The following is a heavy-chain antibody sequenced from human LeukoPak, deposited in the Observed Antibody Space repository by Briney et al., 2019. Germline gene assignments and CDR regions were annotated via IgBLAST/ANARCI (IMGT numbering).Heavy chain of an antibody. D-gene: IGHD2-21*02. CDR1: GFTFSTYS. V-gene: IGHV3-23*01. J-gene: IGHJ4*02. CDR2: VSPSGGDT. CDR3: AKGGRLHQNDY. Sequence: PGGSLRLSCAASGFTFSTYSMSWVRLAPGKGLEWVSTVSPSGGDTYYVDSVEGRFTISRDNFRNTLYLQMNSLRAEDTAVYYCAKGGRLHQNDYWGRGTLVTVSS.